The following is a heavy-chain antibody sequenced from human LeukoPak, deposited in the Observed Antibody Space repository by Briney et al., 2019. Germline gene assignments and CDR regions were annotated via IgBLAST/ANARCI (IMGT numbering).Heavy chain of an antibody. V-gene: IGHV1-69*13. Sequence: ASVKVSCKASGGTFSSYAISWVRQAPGQGLEWMGGIIPIFGTANYAQKFQGRVTITADESTSTAYMELSSLRSEDTAVYYCARVGDCSSTSCHYYYYGMDVWGQGTTVTVSS. CDR2: IIPIFGTA. CDR3: ARVGDCSSTSCHYYYYGMDV. D-gene: IGHD2-2*01. CDR1: GGTFSSYA. J-gene: IGHJ6*02.